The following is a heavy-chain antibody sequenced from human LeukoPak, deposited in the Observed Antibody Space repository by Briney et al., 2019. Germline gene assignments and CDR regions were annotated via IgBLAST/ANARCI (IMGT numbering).Heavy chain of an antibody. Sequence: SETLSLTCTVSGGSISSGSYYWSWVRQPAGKGLEWIGRIYTSGSTNYNPSLKSRVTISVDTSKNQFSLKLSSVTAADTAVYYCARNPNWNYEGSWFDPWGQGTLVTVSS. V-gene: IGHV4-61*02. J-gene: IGHJ5*02. CDR2: IYTSGST. CDR1: GGSISSGSYY. D-gene: IGHD1-7*01. CDR3: ARNPNWNYEGSWFDP.